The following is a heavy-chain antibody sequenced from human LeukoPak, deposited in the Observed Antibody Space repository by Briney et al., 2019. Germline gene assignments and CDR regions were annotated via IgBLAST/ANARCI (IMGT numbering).Heavy chain of an antibody. CDR2: ISWNSGSI. CDR3: AKSRRGSIAAAASDAFDI. D-gene: IGHD6-13*01. V-gene: IGHV3-9*01. Sequence: LRLSCAASGFTFDDYAMHWVRQAPGKGLEWVSGISWNSGSIGYADSVKGRFTISRDNAKNSLYLQMNSLRAEDTALYYCAKSRRGSIAAAASDAFDIWGQGTMVTVSS. CDR1: GFTFDDYA. J-gene: IGHJ3*02.